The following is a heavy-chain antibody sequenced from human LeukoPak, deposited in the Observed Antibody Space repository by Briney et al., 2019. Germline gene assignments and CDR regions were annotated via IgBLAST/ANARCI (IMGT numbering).Heavy chain of an antibody. J-gene: IGHJ4*02. V-gene: IGHV3-11*01. D-gene: IGHD3-10*01. CDR1: GFTFSDYY. Sequence: GGSLRLSCAASGFTFSDYYMSWIRQAPGRGLEWVSYISSSGSTIYYADSVKGRFTISRDNSKNTLYLQMNSLRAEDTAVYYCAKSRPVYYGSGSYYLNPFDSWGQGTLVTVSS. CDR3: AKSRPVYYGSGSYYLNPFDS. CDR2: ISSSGSTI.